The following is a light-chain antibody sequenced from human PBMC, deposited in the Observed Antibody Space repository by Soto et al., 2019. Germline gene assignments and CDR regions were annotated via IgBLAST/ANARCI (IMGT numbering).Light chain of an antibody. CDR3: SSYTSSSTFP. CDR1: SSDVGGYNY. Sequence: QSALTQPASVSGSPGQSITISCTGTSSDVGGYNYVSWYQQHPGKAPKLMIYDVSNRPSGVSNRFSGSKSGNTASLTISGLQAEDEADYYCSSYTSSSTFPFGTGTQLTVL. V-gene: IGLV2-14*01. J-gene: IGLJ1*01. CDR2: DVS.